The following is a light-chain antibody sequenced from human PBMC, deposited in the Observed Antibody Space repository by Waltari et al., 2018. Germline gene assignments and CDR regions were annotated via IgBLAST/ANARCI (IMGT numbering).Light chain of an antibody. Sequence: SYELTQPPSLSVSPGQTANIPCSGDDLDANSVCWFQQQPGQSPVLVIFQDSQRPSGIPERFSGSNSGSTATLTNIGTQPADEADYYCQAWDTGTAVFGSGTTVTVL. J-gene: IGLJ1*01. V-gene: IGLV3-1*01. CDR1: DLDANS. CDR3: QAWDTGTAV. CDR2: QDS.